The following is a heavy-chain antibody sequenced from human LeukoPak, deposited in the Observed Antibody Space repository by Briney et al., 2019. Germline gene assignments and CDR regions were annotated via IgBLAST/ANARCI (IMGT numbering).Heavy chain of an antibody. CDR1: GGSISSGGYY. CDR2: IYHSGST. CDR3: ARGVEQWPIDY. D-gene: IGHD6-19*01. Sequence: SETLSLTCTVSGGSISSGGYYWSWIRQPPGKGLEWIGYIYHSGSTYYNPSLKSRVTISVDRSKNQLSLKLSSVTAADTAVYYRARGVEQWPIDYWGQGTLVTVSS. J-gene: IGHJ4*02. V-gene: IGHV4-30-2*01.